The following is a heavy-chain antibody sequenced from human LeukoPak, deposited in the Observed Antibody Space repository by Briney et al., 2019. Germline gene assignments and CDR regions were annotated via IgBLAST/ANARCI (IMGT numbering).Heavy chain of an antibody. D-gene: IGHD6-19*01. CDR1: GYTFTAYY. V-gene: IGHV1-2*02. CDR2: INPNSGGT. J-gene: IGHJ4*02. Sequence: ASVKVSCKTSGYTFTAYYMHWVRQAPGQGLEWMGWINPNSGGTNYAQKFQGRVTMTRDTSISTAYMDLSRLRSDDTAVYYCAREDYSSSCPDYWGQGTLVTVSS. CDR3: AREDYSSSCPDY.